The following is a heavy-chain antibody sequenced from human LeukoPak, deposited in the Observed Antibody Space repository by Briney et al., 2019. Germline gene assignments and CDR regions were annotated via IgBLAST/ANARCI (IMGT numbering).Heavy chain of an antibody. CDR1: GFTFSSYA. D-gene: IGHD3-22*01. V-gene: IGHV3-23*01. J-gene: IGHJ3*02. Sequence: GGSLRLSCTASGFTFSSYAMSWVRQAPGQGLERVSAISGSGGSTYYADSVKGRFTTSRDNSNNTLYLQMNSLRAEDTAVYYCAKDAYFYDSIGYSPYDAFDIWGQGAMVTVSS. CDR2: ISGSGGST. CDR3: AKDAYFYDSIGYSPYDAFDI.